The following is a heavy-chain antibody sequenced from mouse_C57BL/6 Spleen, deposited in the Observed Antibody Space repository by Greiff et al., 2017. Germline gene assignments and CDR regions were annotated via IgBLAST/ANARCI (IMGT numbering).Heavy chain of an antibody. V-gene: IGHV5-4*03. CDR3: AGNYGSSSMDY. CDR2: ISDGGSYT. CDR1: GFTFSSYA. J-gene: IGHJ4*01. D-gene: IGHD1-1*01. Sequence: DVMLVESGGGLVKPGGSLKLSCAASGFTFSSYAMSWVRQTPEKRLEWVATISDGGSYTYYPDNVKGRFTISRDNAKNNLYLQMSHLKSEDTAMYYCAGNYGSSSMDYWGQGTSVTVSS.